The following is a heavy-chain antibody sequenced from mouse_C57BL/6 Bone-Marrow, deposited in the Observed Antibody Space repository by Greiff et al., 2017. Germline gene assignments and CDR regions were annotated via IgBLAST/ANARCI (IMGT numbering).Heavy chain of an antibody. Sequence: QLQQPGAELVKPGASVKLSCKASGYTFTSYWMHWVKQRPGQGLEWIGNINPSNGGTNYNEKFKSKATLTVDKSSSTAYMQLSSLTSEDSAVYYCARSRGNYAYCYAMDYWGQGTSVTVSS. CDR1: GYTFTSYW. J-gene: IGHJ4*01. D-gene: IGHD2-1*01. CDR3: ARSRGNYAYCYAMDY. V-gene: IGHV1-53*01. CDR2: INPSNGGT.